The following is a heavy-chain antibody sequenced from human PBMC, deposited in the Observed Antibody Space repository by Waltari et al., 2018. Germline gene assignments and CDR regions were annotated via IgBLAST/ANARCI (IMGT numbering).Heavy chain of an antibody. Sequence: QVQLVQSGAEVKTPGSSVKVSCQASGGPFSSYGISWVRQAPGQGLGWMGGIIPFFNTPKYAQKVQGRVTFTADISTSTAYLELSGLRSDDTAVYFCAREGGELLLDFWGQGTLVTVSS. V-gene: IGHV1-69*06. D-gene: IGHD1-26*01. CDR2: IIPFFNTP. CDR1: GGPFSSYG. J-gene: IGHJ4*02. CDR3: AREGGELLLDF.